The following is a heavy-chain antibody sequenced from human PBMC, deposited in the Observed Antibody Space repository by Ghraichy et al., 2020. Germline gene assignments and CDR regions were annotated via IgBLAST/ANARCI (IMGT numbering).Heavy chain of an antibody. CDR1: GFTFDDYA. CDR3: AKDRGGPTMVRGVIMYYFDY. V-gene: IGHV3-9*01. D-gene: IGHD3-10*01. CDR2: ISWNSGSI. J-gene: IGHJ4*02. Sequence: SLNISCAASGFTFDDYAMHWVRQAPGKGLEWLSGISWNSGSIGYADSVKGRFTISRDNAKNSLYLQMNSLRAEDTALYYCAKDRGGPTMVRGVIMYYFDYWGQGTLVTVSS.